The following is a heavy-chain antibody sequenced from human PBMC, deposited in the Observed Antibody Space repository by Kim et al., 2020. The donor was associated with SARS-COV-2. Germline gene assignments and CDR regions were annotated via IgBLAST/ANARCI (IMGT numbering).Heavy chain of an antibody. J-gene: IGHJ4*02. CDR3: ARQSSDGPYYFHY. V-gene: IGHV4-34*01. CDR2: INHSGSA. CDR1: GGSFSGYY. Sequence: SETLSLTCAVYGGSFSGYYWSWIRQPPGKGLEWIGEINHSGSANYNPPLKSRVTISVDTSKNQFSLNLTSVTVADTAVYYCARQSSDGPYYFHYWGQGTLVTVSS.